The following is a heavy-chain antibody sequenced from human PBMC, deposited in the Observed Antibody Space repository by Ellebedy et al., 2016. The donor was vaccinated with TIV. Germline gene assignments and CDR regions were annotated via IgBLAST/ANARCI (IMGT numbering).Heavy chain of an antibody. D-gene: IGHD3-10*01. J-gene: IGHJ4*02. Sequence: SETLSLXXQIDVVSFSGYSWAWVRQPPGKGLEWIGSIYHSGNTYYNPSLKSRVTISVDTSKNQFSLKVSSVTAADSAVYYCARDGPRYYGSGTINYWGQGTLVTVSS. CDR1: VVSFSGYS. CDR2: IYHSGNT. V-gene: IGHV4-38-2*02. CDR3: ARDGPRYYGSGTINY.